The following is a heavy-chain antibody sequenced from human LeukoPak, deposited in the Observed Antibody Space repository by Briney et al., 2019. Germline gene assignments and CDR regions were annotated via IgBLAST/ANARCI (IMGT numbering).Heavy chain of an antibody. Sequence: PGGSQRLSCAASGFTFSSYSMNWVRQAPGKGLEWVSSISSSSSYIYYADSVKGRFTISRDNAKNSLYLQMNSLRAEDTAVYYCARESWVGATSPPDYWGQGTLVTVSS. CDR1: GFTFSSYS. J-gene: IGHJ4*02. D-gene: IGHD1-26*01. V-gene: IGHV3-21*01. CDR2: ISSSSSYI. CDR3: ARESWVGATSPPDY.